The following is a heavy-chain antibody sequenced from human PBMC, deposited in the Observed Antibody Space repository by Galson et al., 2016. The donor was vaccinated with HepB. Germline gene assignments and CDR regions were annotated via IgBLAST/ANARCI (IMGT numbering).Heavy chain of an antibody. V-gene: IGHV3-23*01. CDR2: ISGDGVHT. Sequence: SLRLSCASSGFTFSTHSMSWVRQAPGRGLECVSSISGDGVHTYYAYSVRGRFAISRDNSKNTLYLQMSSLSAEDTAVYYCARRNGDPLYYYFDYWSRGTLVSVSS. J-gene: IGHJ4*02. D-gene: IGHD4-17*01. CDR3: ARRNGDPLYYYFDY. CDR1: GFTFSTHS.